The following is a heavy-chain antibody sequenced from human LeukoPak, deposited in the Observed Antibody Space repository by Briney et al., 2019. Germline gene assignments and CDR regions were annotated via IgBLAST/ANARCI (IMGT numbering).Heavy chain of an antibody. D-gene: IGHD3-9*01. CDR3: AKDQGDYDILTGYLQD. J-gene: IGHJ4*02. V-gene: IGHV3-23*03. Sequence: PGGSLRLSCAASGFTLSSYAMSWVRQAPGKGLEWVSVIYSGGSTYYADSVKGRFTISRDNSKNTLYLQMNSLRAEDTAVYYCAKDQGDYDILTGYLQDWGQGTLVTVSS. CDR2: IYSGGST. CDR1: GFTLSSYA.